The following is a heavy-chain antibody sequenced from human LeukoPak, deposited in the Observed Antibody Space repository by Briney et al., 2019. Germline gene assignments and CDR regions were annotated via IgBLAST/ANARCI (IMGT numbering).Heavy chain of an antibody. Sequence: SVKVSCKASGGTFGSYAISWVRQAPGQGLEWMGGIIPIFGTANYAQKFQGRVTITADESTSTAYMELSSLRSEDTAVYYCARGKAYYYDSSGYEPPRYWGQGTLVTVSS. J-gene: IGHJ4*02. CDR2: IIPIFGTA. V-gene: IGHV1-69*13. D-gene: IGHD3-22*01. CDR3: ARGKAYYYDSSGYEPPRY. CDR1: GGTFGSYA.